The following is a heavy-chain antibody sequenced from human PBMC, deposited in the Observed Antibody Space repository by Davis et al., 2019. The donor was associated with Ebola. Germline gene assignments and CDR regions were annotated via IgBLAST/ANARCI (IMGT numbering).Heavy chain of an antibody. CDR2: ISYDGSNK. CDR3: AKTSSQVAGTMSYYGMDV. CDR1: GFTSSSYG. V-gene: IGHV3-30*18. D-gene: IGHD3-10*02. Sequence: PGGSLRLSCAASGFTSSSYGMHWVRQAPGKGLEWVAVISYDGSNKYYADSVKGRFTISRDNSKNTLYLQMNSLRAEDTAVYYCAKTSSQVAGTMSYYGMDVWGQGTTVTVSS. J-gene: IGHJ6*02.